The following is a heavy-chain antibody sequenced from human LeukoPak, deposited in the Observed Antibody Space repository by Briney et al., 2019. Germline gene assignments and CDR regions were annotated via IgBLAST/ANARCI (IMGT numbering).Heavy chain of an antibody. J-gene: IGHJ4*02. V-gene: IGHV3-30*04. Sequence: GGSLRLSCAASGFTFSSYAMHWVRQAPGKGLEWVAVISYDGSNKYYADSVKGRFTISRDNSKNTLYLQMNSLRAEDTAVYYCARSRAGLRLRGYFDYWGQGTLVTVSS. CDR2: ISYDGSNK. CDR3: ARSRAGLRLRGYFDY. CDR1: GFTFSSYA. D-gene: IGHD5-12*01.